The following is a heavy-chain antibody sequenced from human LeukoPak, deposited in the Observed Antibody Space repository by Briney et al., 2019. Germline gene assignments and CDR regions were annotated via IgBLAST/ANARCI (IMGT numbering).Heavy chain of an antibody. CDR2: ISAYNGNT. CDR1: GYTFTSYG. CDR3: ARATTDYYDSSGYQYYFDY. Sequence: ASVKVSCKASGYTFTSYGISWVRQAPGQGLEWMGWISAYNGNTNYVQKLQGRVTMTIDTSTSTVYMELRSLRSDDTAVYYCARATTDYYDSSGYQYYFDYWGQGTLVAVSS. D-gene: IGHD3-22*01. V-gene: IGHV1-18*01. J-gene: IGHJ4*02.